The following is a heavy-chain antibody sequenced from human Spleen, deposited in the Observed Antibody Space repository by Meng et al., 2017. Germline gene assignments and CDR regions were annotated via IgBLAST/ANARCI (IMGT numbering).Heavy chain of an antibody. CDR3: ARGPTTMAHDFDY. Sequence: QVQLQEWGAGLLKPSETLSLTCVVSGGSFSDYYWSWIRQPPEKGLEWIGEINHSGSTNYNPSLESRATISVDTSQNNLSLKLSSVTAADSAVYYCARGPTTMAHDFDYWGQGTLVTGSS. V-gene: IGHV4-34*01. CDR2: INHSGST. CDR1: GGSFSDYY. J-gene: IGHJ4*02. D-gene: IGHD4-11*01.